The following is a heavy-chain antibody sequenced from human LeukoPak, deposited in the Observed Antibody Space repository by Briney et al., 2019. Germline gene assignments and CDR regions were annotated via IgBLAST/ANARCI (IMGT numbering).Heavy chain of an antibody. J-gene: IGHJ4*02. Sequence: SVKVSCKASGGTFSSYAISWVRQAPGQGLEWMGRIIPILGIANYAQKLQGRVTLTTDTSTSTAYMELRSLTSDDTALYYCARDSQWPNWGQGTLVTVSS. CDR2: IIPILGIA. D-gene: IGHD6-19*01. CDR1: GGTFSSYA. CDR3: ARDSQWPN. V-gene: IGHV1-69*04.